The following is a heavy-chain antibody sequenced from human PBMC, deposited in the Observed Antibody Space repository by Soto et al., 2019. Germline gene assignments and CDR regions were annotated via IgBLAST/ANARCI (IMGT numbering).Heavy chain of an antibody. J-gene: IGHJ6*02. CDR1: GFTFTTYG. V-gene: IGHV3-33*01. CDR3: SRSITMVRRKIYYYYYAMDV. Sequence: QVQLVESGGGVVQPGRSLRLSCATSGFTFTTYGMHWVRQAPGKGLEWVAVIWNDGSNKYYADSVKGRFTISRDTSKNTLYQQMNSLRAEDTAVYYCSRSITMVRRKIYYYYYAMDVWGQGTTVTVSS. CDR2: IWNDGSNK. D-gene: IGHD3-10*01.